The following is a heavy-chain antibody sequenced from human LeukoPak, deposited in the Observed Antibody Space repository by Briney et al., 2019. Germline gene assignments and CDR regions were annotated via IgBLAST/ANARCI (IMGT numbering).Heavy chain of an antibody. J-gene: IGHJ4*02. CDR2: IYYSGST. D-gene: IGHD6-13*01. CDR1: GGSISSSSYY. Sequence: PSETLSLTCTVSGGSISSSSYYWGWIRQPPGKGLEWIGSIYYSGSTYYNPSLKSRVTISVDTSRDQFSLKLNSVTAADTAVYYCARGQSPSSWHTPFGYWGQGTLVTVSS. CDR3: ARGQSPSSWHTPFGY. V-gene: IGHV4-39*01.